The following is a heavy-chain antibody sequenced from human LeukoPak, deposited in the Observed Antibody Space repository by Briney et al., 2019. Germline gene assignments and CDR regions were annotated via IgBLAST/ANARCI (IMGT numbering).Heavy chain of an antibody. CDR1: GFTFSSYW. CDR2: MNIDGSEK. D-gene: IGHD1-26*01. J-gene: IGHJ4*02. Sequence: GGTLRLSCAASGFTFSSYWMGWVRQAPGKRLEWVANMNIDGSEKYYADSAKGRFTISRDNARNSVYLQMNSLRVEDTAVYYCARDPVEWELLLDYWGQGTLVTVSS. V-gene: IGHV3-7*01. CDR3: ARDPVEWELLLDY.